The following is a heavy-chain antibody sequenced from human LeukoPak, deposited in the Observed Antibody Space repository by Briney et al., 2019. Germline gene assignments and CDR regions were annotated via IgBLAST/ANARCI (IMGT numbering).Heavy chain of an antibody. V-gene: IGHV4-4*07. CDR2: IYYSGST. D-gene: IGHD3-22*01. CDR1: GGSISNYF. Sequence: SETLSLTCTVSGGSISNYFWSWVRQPAGKGLEWIGSIYYSGSTYYSPSLKSRVTISLDTSRNQFSLKLNSVTAADTAVYYCAKSNGYGLIDIWGQGTMVTVSS. CDR3: AKSNGYGLIDI. J-gene: IGHJ3*02.